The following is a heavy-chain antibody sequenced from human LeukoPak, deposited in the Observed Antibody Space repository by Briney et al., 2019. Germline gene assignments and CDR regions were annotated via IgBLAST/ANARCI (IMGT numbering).Heavy chain of an antibody. CDR1: RFTFSSYA. CDR2: ISGSGGST. D-gene: IGHD6-13*01. Sequence: PGGSLRLSCAASRFTFSSYAMSWVRQAPGKGLEWVSAISGSGGSTYYADSVKGRITISRDNSKNTLYLQMNSLRAEDTAVYYCAKDRVTPYSPFDYWGQGTLVTVSS. CDR3: AKDRVTPYSPFDY. J-gene: IGHJ4*02. V-gene: IGHV3-23*01.